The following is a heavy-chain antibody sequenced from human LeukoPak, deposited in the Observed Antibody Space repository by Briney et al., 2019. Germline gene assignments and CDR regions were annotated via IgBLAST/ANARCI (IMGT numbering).Heavy chain of an antibody. D-gene: IGHD5-24*01. CDR1: GFTFSSYA. V-gene: IGHV3-23*01. CDR3: ATDLCGYKSV. CDR2: ISGSGGST. Sequence: GGSLRLSSAASGFTFSSYAMSWVRQAPEKGLEWVSAISGSGGSTYYADSVKGRFTISRDNSKNTLYLQMNSLRDKDTSLYYCATDLCGYKSVWGQGTMVTVSS. J-gene: IGHJ4*02.